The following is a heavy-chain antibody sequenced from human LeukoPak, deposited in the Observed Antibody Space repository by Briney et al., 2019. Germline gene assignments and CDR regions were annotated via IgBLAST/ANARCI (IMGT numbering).Heavy chain of an antibody. D-gene: IGHD2-2*01. V-gene: IGHV3-30*02. Sequence: GGSLRLSCAASGFTFSSYGMHWVRQAPGEGLEWVAFIRYDGSNKYYADSVKGRFTISRDNAKNSLYLQMNSLRAEDTAVYYCARGPATFDYWGQGTLVTVSS. J-gene: IGHJ4*02. CDR1: GFTFSSYG. CDR2: IRYDGSNK. CDR3: ARGPATFDY.